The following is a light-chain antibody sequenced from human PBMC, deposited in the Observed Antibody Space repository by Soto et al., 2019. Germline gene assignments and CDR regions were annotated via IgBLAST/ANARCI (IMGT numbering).Light chain of an antibody. J-gene: IGLJ1*01. CDR3: SSYTSSSLYV. CDR2: DVS. Sequence: QSVLTQPASVSGSPVQSITISCTGTSSDVGGYNYVSWYQQHPGKAPKLMIYDVSNRPSGVSNRFSGSKSGNTASLTISGLQAEDEADYYCSSYTSSSLYVFGTGT. CDR1: SSDVGGYNY. V-gene: IGLV2-14*01.